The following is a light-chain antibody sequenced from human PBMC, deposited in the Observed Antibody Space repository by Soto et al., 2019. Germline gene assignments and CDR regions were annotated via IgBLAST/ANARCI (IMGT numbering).Light chain of an antibody. Sequence: QSVLTQPRSVSGSPGQPLTISCTGTSSDVGGYNYVSWYQQHPGKVPKLMIYDVTKRPSGVPDRFSGSKSGNTASLTISGLQSEDEADYYCCSHAGSYTYVFGTGTKVT. CDR3: CSHAGSYTYV. V-gene: IGLV2-11*01. CDR2: DVT. J-gene: IGLJ1*01. CDR1: SSDVGGYNY.